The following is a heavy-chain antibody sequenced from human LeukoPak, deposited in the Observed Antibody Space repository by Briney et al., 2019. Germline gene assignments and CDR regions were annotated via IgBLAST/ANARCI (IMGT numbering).Heavy chain of an antibody. Sequence: ASVKVSCTASGYTITNYGCNWVRQAPGQGLEWMGWISGYKGNTNYAKRFQGRVTMTTDTSTSPVYMELRSLRSDDTAVYYCAREGRIAVDGTRPWYFDYWGQGTLVTVSS. J-gene: IGHJ4*02. D-gene: IGHD6-19*01. CDR2: ISGYKGNT. V-gene: IGHV1-18*01. CDR3: AREGRIAVDGTRPWYFDY. CDR1: GYTITNYG.